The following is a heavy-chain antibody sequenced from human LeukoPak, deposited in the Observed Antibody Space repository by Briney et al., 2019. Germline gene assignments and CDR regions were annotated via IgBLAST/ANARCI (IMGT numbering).Heavy chain of an antibody. V-gene: IGHV4-31*03. J-gene: IGHJ4*02. D-gene: IGHD3-22*01. CDR2: IYYSGST. Sequence: PSETLSLTCTVSGGSISSGGYYWSWIRQHPGKGLEWIGYIYYSGSTYYNPSLKSRVTISVDTSKNQFSLKLRSVTAADTAVYYCARSLYDSSGYYSPYFDYWGQGTLVTVSS. CDR3: ARSLYDSSGYYSPYFDY. CDR1: GGSISSGGYY.